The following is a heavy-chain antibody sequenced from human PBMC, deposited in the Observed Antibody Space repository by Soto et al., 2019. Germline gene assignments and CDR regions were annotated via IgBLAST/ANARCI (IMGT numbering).Heavy chain of an antibody. V-gene: IGHV3-9*01. CDR1: GLNFDDFD. CDR3: AKGRYDFWSPYYFDS. D-gene: IGHD3-3*01. J-gene: IGHJ4*02. Sequence: GGSLRLSGVGTGLNFDDFDMHWVRQAPGKGLEWVSGITWNSRVLAYADSVKGRFTISRDNARNSLYLQMDSLRDEDTALYYCAKGRYDFWSPYYFDSWGQGTLVTVSS. CDR2: ITWNSRVL.